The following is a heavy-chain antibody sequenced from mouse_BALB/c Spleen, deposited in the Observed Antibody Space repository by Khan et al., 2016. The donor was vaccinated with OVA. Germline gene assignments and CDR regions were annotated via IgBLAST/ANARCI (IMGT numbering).Heavy chain of an antibody. V-gene: IGHV5-9-3*01. CDR3: GRSPYGNCAY. CDR1: GFTFSTYA. Sequence: EVQGVESGGGLVKPGGSLKLSCAASGFTFSTYAMSWVRQTPEKRLEWVATISSDGDYTYFPDNVTGRVTISGDNAKNTLCLKMTSLRSEDSAMLYCGRSPYGNCAYWGQVTLVTDSA. CDR2: ISSDGDYT. D-gene: IGHD2-1*01. J-gene: IGHJ3*01.